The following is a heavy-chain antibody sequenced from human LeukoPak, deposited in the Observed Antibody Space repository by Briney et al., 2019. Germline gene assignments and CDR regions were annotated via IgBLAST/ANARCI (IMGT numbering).Heavy chain of an antibody. CDR1: GFTFTTYW. J-gene: IGHJ4*02. D-gene: IGHD6-13*01. V-gene: IGHV3-74*01. CDR2: INSDGSIT. CDR3: VRDNPRQQGFAY. Sequence: GGSLRLSCAASGFTFTTYWMHWVRQAPGKGLVWVSHINSDGSITSYADSVKGRFTISRDNAKNTLYLQMNSLRAEDTAVYYCVRDNPRQQGFAYWGQGTLVTVSS.